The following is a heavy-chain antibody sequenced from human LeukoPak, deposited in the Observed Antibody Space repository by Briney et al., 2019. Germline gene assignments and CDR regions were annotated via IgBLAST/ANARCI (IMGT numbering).Heavy chain of an antibody. CDR2: INPNSGGT. V-gene: IGHV1-2*02. CDR1: GYTFTSYG. CDR3: ARVSQNED. Sequence: GASVKVSCKASGYTFTSYGISWVRQAPGQGLEWMGWINPNSGGTNYAQKFQGRVTMTRDTSISTAYMELSRLRSEDTAVYYCARVSQNEDWGQGTLVTVSS. D-gene: IGHD1-1*01. J-gene: IGHJ4*02.